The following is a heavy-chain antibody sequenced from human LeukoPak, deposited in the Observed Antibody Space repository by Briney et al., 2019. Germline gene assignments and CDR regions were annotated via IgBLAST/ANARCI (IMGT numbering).Heavy chain of an antibody. CDR3: AKDLTGYRLYYFDY. D-gene: IGHD3-9*01. Sequence: PGGSLRLSCAASGFTFRDYAMSWVRQTPGKGLEWVSAISGSGGSTYYADSVKGRFTISRDNSKNTLYLQMNSLRAEDTAVYYCAKDLTGYRLYYFDYWGQGTLVTVSS. CDR1: GFTFRDYA. V-gene: IGHV3-23*01. CDR2: ISGSGGST. J-gene: IGHJ4*02.